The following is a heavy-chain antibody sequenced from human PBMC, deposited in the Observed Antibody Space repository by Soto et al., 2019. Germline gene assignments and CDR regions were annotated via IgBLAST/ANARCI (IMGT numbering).Heavy chain of an antibody. V-gene: IGHV3-33*01. CDR2: IWYDGSNK. D-gene: IGHD5-12*01. J-gene: IGHJ3*02. Sequence: GGSLRLSCAASGFNFSSYVMHWVRQAPGKGLEWVAVIWYDGSNKYYADSVKGRFTISRDNSKNTLYLQMNSLRAEDTAVYYCARGRHTVATTYDAFDIWGQGTMVTVSS. CDR3: ARGRHTVATTYDAFDI. CDR1: GFNFSSYV.